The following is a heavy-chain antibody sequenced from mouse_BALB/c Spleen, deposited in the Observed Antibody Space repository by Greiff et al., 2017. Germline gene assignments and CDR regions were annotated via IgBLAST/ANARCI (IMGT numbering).Heavy chain of an antibody. CDR2: IDPANGNT. CDR1: GFNIKDTY. CDR3: DAYYGNPWFAY. D-gene: IGHD2-10*01. V-gene: IGHV14-3*02. Sequence: EVQLQQSGAELVKPGASVKLSCTASGFNIKDTYMHWVKQRPEQGLEWIGRIDPANGNTKYDPKFQGKATITADTSSNTAYLQLSSLTSEDTAVYYCDAYYGNPWFAYWGQGTLVTVSA. J-gene: IGHJ3*01.